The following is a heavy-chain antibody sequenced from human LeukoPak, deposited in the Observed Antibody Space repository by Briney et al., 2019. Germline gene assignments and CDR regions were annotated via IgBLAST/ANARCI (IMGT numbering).Heavy chain of an antibody. CDR3: ARFNEGYSSSLFDY. J-gene: IGHJ4*02. Sequence: ASVKVSCKASGYTFTGYYMHWVRQAPGQGLEWMGWINPNSGGTNYAQKFQGRVTMTRDTSISTAYMELSRLRSDDTAVYYCARFNEGYSSSLFDYWGQGTLFTVSS. CDR1: GYTFTGYY. CDR2: INPNSGGT. V-gene: IGHV1-2*02. D-gene: IGHD6-13*01.